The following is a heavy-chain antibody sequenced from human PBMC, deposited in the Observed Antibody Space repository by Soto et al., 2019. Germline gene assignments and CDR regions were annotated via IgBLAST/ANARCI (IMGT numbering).Heavy chain of an antibody. J-gene: IGHJ6*02. D-gene: IGHD3-16*02. Sequence: QVQLQESGPGLVKPSGTLYLTCAVSGGSISSSNWWSWVRQPPGKGLEWIGEIFHNGNTYSNPSLTGRVTMSVDKSKNQVSLNLNSVTAADTAVYYCASRSYAMDIWGQGTTVTVSS. CDR1: GGSISSSNW. CDR3: ASRSYAMDI. V-gene: IGHV4-4*02. CDR2: IFHNGNT.